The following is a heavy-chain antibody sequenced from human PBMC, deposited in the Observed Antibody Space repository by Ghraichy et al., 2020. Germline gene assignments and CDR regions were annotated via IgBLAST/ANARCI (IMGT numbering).Heavy chain of an antibody. J-gene: IGHJ4*02. CDR2: INAGNGNT. CDR3: ARDLPPPGWYTMGPGDY. CDR1: GYTFKSYN. V-gene: IGHV1-3*01. D-gene: IGHD6-19*01. Sequence: ASVKVSCKASGYTFKSYNMHWVRQAPGQRLEWMGWINAGNGNTKYSQKLQGRVTITRDTSATTVYMELSRVRSEDTAVYYCARDLPPPGWYTMGPGDYWGQGPLVTVSS.